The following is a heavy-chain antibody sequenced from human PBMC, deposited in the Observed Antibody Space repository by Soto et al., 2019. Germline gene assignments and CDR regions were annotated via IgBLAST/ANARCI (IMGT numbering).Heavy chain of an antibody. CDR1: GGSISSYY. Sequence: SETLSLTCTVSGGSISSYYWSWIRQPPGKGLEWIGYIYYSGSTNYNPSLKSRVTISVDTSKNQFSLKLSSVTAADTAVYYCARSNYDFWSGITPSILTYYFDYWGQGTLVTVSS. D-gene: IGHD3-3*01. CDR2: IYYSGST. J-gene: IGHJ4*02. V-gene: IGHV4-59*01. CDR3: ARSNYDFWSGITPSILTYYFDY.